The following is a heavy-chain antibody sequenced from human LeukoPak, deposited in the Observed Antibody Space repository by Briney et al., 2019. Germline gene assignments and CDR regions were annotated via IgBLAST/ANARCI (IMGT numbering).Heavy chain of an antibody. Sequence: SETLSLTCVVSSGSTSSSYWSWIWQPPGKGLEWIGDINYSGSTNYNPSLKSRVTILVDTSKNQFSLKLSSVTAADTAVYYCARDRALFRDAFDIWGQGTMVTVSS. J-gene: IGHJ3*02. CDR3: ARDRALFRDAFDI. V-gene: IGHV4-59*01. CDR2: INYSGST. CDR1: SGSTSSSY.